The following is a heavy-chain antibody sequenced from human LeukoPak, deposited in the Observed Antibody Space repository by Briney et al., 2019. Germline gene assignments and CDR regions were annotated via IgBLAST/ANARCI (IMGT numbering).Heavy chain of an antibody. J-gene: IGHJ4*02. CDR3: ARESVGGSNMVRGATSSY. CDR2: ISSSSSYI. D-gene: IGHD3-10*01. CDR1: GFTFSSYS. Sequence: GGSLRLSCAASGFTFSSYSMNWVRQAPGKGLEWGSSISSSSSYIYYAGSVKGRFSISRDNAKNSMYLQMNSLTAKDTAVYYCARESVGGSNMVRGATSSYWGQGTLVTVSS. V-gene: IGHV3-21*01.